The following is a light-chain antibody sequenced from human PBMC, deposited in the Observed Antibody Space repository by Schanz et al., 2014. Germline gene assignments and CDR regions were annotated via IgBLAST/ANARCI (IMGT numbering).Light chain of an antibody. CDR3: QQRSNWPLT. J-gene: IGKJ4*01. CDR1: QTVSSSY. CDR2: DAF. Sequence: EIVLTQSPGTLSLSPGDRASLSCRASQTVSSSYLAWYQQKPGQAPRLLIYDAFTRAAGVPAKFSGSGSGTEFTLTISSLEPEDFALYYCQQRSNWPLTFGGGTKVEIK. V-gene: IGKV3D-20*02.